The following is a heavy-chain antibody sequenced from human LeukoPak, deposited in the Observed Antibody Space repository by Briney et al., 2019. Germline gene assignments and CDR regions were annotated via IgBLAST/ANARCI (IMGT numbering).Heavy chain of an antibody. CDR1: GGSISSYY. CDR3: ARKGGQQLADFDY. CDR2: IYYSGST. J-gene: IGHJ4*02. V-gene: IGHV4-59*01. D-gene: IGHD6-6*01. Sequence: SETLSLTCTVSGGSISSYYWSWIRQPPGKGLEWIGYIYYSGSTNYNPSLKSRVTISVDTSKNQFSLKLSSVTAAVTAVYYCARKGGQQLADFDYWGQGTLVTVSS.